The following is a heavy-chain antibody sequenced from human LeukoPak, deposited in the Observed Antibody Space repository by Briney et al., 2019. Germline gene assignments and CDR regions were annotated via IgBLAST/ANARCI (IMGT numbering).Heavy chain of an antibody. CDR1: GYSFTSYW. J-gene: IGHJ4*02. D-gene: IGHD6-6*01. V-gene: IGHV5-51*01. CDR2: IYPGDSDT. CDR3: TREYSSSVAGGGDY. Sequence: GESLEISCKGSGYSFTSYWIGWVRQMPGKGLEWMGVIYPGDSDTRYSPSFQGQVTISADKSISTAYLQWSSLKASDTAMYYCTREYSSSVAGGGDYWGQGTLVTVSS.